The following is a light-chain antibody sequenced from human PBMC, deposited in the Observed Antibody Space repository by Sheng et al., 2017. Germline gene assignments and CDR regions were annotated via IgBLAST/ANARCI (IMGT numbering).Light chain of an antibody. V-gene: IGLV2-8*01. CDR1: SSDIGGYNY. CDR2: EVS. J-gene: IGLJ1*01. Sequence: QSALTQPASVSGSRGQSITISCTGSSSDIGGYNYVSWYQQHPGKAPKLIISEVSNRPSGVPDRFSGSKSGNTASLTVSGLQAEDEADYYCCSHGGANNFYVFGTGTKVTVL. CDR3: CSHGGANNFYV.